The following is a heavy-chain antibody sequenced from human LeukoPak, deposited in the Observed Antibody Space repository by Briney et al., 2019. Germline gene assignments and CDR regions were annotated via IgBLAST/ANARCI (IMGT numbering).Heavy chain of an antibody. Sequence: SETLSLTCTVSGGSISSGDYYWSWIRQPPGKGLEWIGYIYYSGSTYYNPSLKSRVTISVDTSKNQFSLKLSSVTAADTAVYYCASTYYDILTGPRAFDNWGQGTMVTVSS. D-gene: IGHD3-9*01. CDR1: GGSISSGDYY. J-gene: IGHJ3*02. CDR2: IYYSGST. CDR3: ASTYYDILTGPRAFDN. V-gene: IGHV4-30-4*01.